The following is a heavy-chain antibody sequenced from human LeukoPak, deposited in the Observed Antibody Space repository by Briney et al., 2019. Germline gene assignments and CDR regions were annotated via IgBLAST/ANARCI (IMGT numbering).Heavy chain of an antibody. J-gene: IGHJ5*02. CDR2: FDPEDGET. D-gene: IGHD5-18*01. CDR3: ATVRLGYSYGLDWFDP. V-gene: IGHV1-24*01. CDR1: EYTLTELS. Sequence: GASVKVSCKVSEYTLTELSMHWVRQAPGKGLEWMGGFDPEDGETIYAQKLQGRVTMTEDTSTDTAYMELSSLRSEDTAVYYCATVRLGYSYGLDWFDPWGQGTLVTVSS.